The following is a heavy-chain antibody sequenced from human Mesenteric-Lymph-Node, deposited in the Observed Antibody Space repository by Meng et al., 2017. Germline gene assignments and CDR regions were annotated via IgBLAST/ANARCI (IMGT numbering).Heavy chain of an antibody. CDR1: GYTFHSYG. D-gene: IGHD1-20*01. J-gene: IGHJ4*02. CDR2: ISAYNGNT. Sequence: QVQLVQSGAEVKKPGASVKVSCKASGYTFHSYGISWVRQAPGQGLEWMGWISAYNGNTNYAQKLQGRVTMTTDTSTSTAYMGLRSLRSDDTAVYYCASYGPCFGNNCPLSSFDHWGQGTLVTVSS. V-gene: IGHV1-18*01. CDR3: ASYGPCFGNNCPLSSFDH.